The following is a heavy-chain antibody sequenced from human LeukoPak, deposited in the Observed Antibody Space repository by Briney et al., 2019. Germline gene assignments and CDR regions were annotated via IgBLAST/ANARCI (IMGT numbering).Heavy chain of an antibody. CDR1: GFTFSSYG. Sequence: GRSLRLSCAASGFTFSSYGMHWVRQAPGKGLEWVAVISYDGSNKYYADSVKGRFTISRDNSKNTLYLQMHSLRAEDTAVYYCAKDGGSSGSDFDYWGQGTLVTVSS. V-gene: IGHV3-30*18. D-gene: IGHD6-19*01. J-gene: IGHJ4*02. CDR3: AKDGGSSGSDFDY. CDR2: ISYDGSNK.